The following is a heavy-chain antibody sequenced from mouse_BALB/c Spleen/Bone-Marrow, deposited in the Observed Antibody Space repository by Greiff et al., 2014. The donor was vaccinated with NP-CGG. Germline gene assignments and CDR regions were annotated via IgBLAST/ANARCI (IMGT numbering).Heavy chain of an antibody. CDR2: IYPSDSYT. CDR3: IRTYDYDEGGFDY. CDR1: GYTFTSYW. J-gene: IGHJ2*01. V-gene: IGHV1-69*02. Sequence: QVQLQQPGAELVRPGASVKLSCKASGYTFTSYWINWVKQRPGQGLEWIGNIYPSDSYTNYNQKFKDKATLTVDKSSSTAYMQLSSPTSEDSAVYYCIRTYDYDEGGFDYWGQGTTLTVSS. D-gene: IGHD2-4*01.